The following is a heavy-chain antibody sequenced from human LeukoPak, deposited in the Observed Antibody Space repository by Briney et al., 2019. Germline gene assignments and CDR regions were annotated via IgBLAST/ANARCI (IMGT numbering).Heavy chain of an antibody. V-gene: IGHV3-53*05. CDR3: ARDRYGSGSYFHDY. Sequence: GGSLRLSCAVSGFTVSNNYMSWVRQAPGKGLEWVSVVYGGGTTYYADSVKGRFTVSRDNSKNTLYLQMNSPRPEDTAMYYCARDRYGSGSYFHDYWGQGPLVTVSS. J-gene: IGHJ4*02. D-gene: IGHD3-10*01. CDR2: VYGGGTT. CDR1: GFTVSNNY.